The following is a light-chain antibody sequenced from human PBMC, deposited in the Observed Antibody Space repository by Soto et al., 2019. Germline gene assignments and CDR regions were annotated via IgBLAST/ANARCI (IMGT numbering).Light chain of an antibody. V-gene: IGKV3-20*01. CDR3: QQYRDLPQT. Sequence: ETVLTQSPGTLSLSPGERATLSCRASQSVRSNYLAWYQQKPGQAPRLLIYNSSTRATGIPDRFSCSGSGTDFTLTISRLEPEDFALYYCQQYRDLPQTFGQGTKV. J-gene: IGKJ1*01. CDR2: NSS. CDR1: QSVRSNY.